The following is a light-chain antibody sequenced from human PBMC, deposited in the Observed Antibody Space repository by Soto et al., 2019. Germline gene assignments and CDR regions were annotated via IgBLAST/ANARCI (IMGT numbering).Light chain of an antibody. CDR1: SSNIGSNY. CDR3: AAWDDSPTTYVL. CDR2: SNN. V-gene: IGLV1-47*02. J-gene: IGLJ2*01. Sequence: QSVLTQPPSASGTPGQRVTISCSGSSSNIGSNYVYWYQHLPGAPPKLLIFSNNQRPPGVPDRFSGFKSGTAASLAIRGLRPEDEGDYYCAAWDDSPTTYVLIGGGTQLTGL.